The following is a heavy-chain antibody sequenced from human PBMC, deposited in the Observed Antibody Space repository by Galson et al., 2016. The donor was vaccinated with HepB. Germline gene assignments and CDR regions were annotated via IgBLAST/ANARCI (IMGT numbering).Heavy chain of an antibody. V-gene: IGHV3-49*03. CDR1: GFVFGDYA. CDR3: TRERAFHCSSSSCSPYYGMDV. Sequence: SLRLSCAASGFVFGDYAMSWFRQAPGKGLEWVSFIRSKAYGGTTKYAASVKGRFTIPRDDSKSIAYLQMSSLKTEDTAVYYCTRERAFHCSSSSCSPYYGMDVWGQGTTVTVSS. D-gene: IGHD2-15*01. CDR2: IRSKAYGGTT. J-gene: IGHJ6*02.